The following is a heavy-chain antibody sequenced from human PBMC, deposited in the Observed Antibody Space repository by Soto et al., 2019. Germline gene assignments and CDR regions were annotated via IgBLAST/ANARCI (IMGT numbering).Heavy chain of an antibody. V-gene: IGHV4-34*01. J-gene: IGHJ6*02. Sequence: AETLSLTCAVYGGSFSGYYWSWIRQPPGKGLEWIGEINHSGSTNYNPSLKSRVTISVDTSKNQFSLKLSSVTAADTAVYYCARPNGMDVWGQGTTVTVSS. CDR1: GGSFSGYY. CDR2: INHSGST. CDR3: ARPNGMDV.